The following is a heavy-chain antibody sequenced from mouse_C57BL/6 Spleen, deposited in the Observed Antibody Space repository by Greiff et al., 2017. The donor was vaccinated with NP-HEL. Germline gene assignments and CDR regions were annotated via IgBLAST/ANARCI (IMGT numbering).Heavy chain of an antibody. CDR1: GFSLSTSGMG. CDR3: ARKNWDLPWFAY. J-gene: IGHJ3*01. V-gene: IGHV8-12*01. CDR2: IYWDDDK. D-gene: IGHD4-1*01. Sequence: QVTLKESGPGILQSSQTLSLTCSFSGFSLSTSGMGVSWIRQPSGKGLEWLAHIYWDDDKRYNPSLKSRLTISKYTSRNQVFLKITSVDTADTATYYCARKNWDLPWFAYWGQGTLVTVSA.